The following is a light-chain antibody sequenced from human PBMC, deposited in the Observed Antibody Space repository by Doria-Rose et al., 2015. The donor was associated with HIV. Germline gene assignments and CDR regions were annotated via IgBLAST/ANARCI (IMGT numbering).Light chain of an antibody. V-gene: IGKV4-1*01. J-gene: IGKJ3*01. CDR1: QSLLYTSKNY. CDR3: QQYYDTPS. CDR2: WAS. Sequence: VLTQSPESLGMSLGERATLNCKSNQSLLYTSKNYFAWYQQKPGQPPKLLIYWASTRQSGVPARFSGSGSGTDFTLTISSLEAEDVAVYYCQQYYDTPSFGPGTTVDIK.